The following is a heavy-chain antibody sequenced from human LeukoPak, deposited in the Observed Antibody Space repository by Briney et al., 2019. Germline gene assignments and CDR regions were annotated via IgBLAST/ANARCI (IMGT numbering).Heavy chain of an antibody. D-gene: IGHD6-13*01. V-gene: IGHV4-59*08. CDR3: AIHIRYSSSWYDLYFDY. CDR2: IYYSGST. Sequence: SETLSLTCTVSGGSISSYYWSWIRQPPGKGLEWIGYIYYSGSTNYNPSLKSRVTISVDTSKNQFSLKLSSVTAADTAVYYCAIHIRYSSSWYDLYFDYWGQGTLVTVSS. J-gene: IGHJ4*02. CDR1: GGSISSYY.